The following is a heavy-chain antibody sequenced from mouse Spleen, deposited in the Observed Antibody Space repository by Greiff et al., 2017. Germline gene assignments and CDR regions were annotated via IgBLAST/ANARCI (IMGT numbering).Heavy chain of an antibody. CDR2: IWSDGST. V-gene: IGHV2-6-1*01. Sequence: VKLMESGPGLVAPSQSLSITCTVSGFSLTSYGVHWVRQPPGKGLEWLVVIWSDGSTTYNSALKSRLSISKDNSKSQVFLKMNSLQTDVTAMYYCARHYDGYPYYAMDYWGQGTSVTVSS. D-gene: IGHD2-3*01. CDR1: GFSLTSYG. CDR3: ARHYDGYPYYAMDY. J-gene: IGHJ4*01.